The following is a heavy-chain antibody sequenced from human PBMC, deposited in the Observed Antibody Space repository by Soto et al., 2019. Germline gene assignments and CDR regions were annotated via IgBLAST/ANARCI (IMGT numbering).Heavy chain of an antibody. Sequence: PSETLSLTCAVSGGSISSSNWWSWVRQPPGKGLEWIGEIYHSGSTNYNPSLKSRVTISVDKSKNQFSLKLSSVTAADTAVYYCARVSGSYYYGMDVWGQGITVTVPS. CDR1: GGSISSSNW. CDR3: ARVSGSYYYGMDV. CDR2: IYHSGST. D-gene: IGHD1-26*01. J-gene: IGHJ6*02. V-gene: IGHV4-4*02.